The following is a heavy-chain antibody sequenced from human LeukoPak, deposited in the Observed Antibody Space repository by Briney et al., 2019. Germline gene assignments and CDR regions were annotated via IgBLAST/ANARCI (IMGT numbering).Heavy chain of an antibody. Sequence: SETLSLTCTVSGGSISSYYWSWIRQPPGKGLEWIGYIYYSGSTNYNPSLKSRVTISVDTSKNQFSLKLSSVTAADTAVYYCARHLMWSDAFDIWGQGTMVTVSS. CDR2: IYYSGST. J-gene: IGHJ3*02. CDR3: ARHLMWSDAFDI. V-gene: IGHV4-59*01. CDR1: GGSISSYY. D-gene: IGHD1-26*01.